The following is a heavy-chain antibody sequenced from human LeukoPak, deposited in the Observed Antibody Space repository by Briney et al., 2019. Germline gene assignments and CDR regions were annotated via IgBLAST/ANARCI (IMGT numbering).Heavy chain of an antibody. CDR1: GYNFTTYF. D-gene: IGHD6-19*01. J-gene: IGHJ4*02. CDR2: IKPDDSHS. Sequence: GESLKISCKGSGYNFTTYFIGWVRQMPGKGLEWVGVIKPDDSHSIYNPSFQGHVTISADKSISTAYLQWSSLKASDTAMYYCARLPITGYSSGWSPYYFDYWGQGTLVTVSS. V-gene: IGHV5-51*01. CDR3: ARLPITGYSSGWSPYYFDY.